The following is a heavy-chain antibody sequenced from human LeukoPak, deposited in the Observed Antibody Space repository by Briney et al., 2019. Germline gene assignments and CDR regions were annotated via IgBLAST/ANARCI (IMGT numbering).Heavy chain of an antibody. D-gene: IGHD1-26*01. V-gene: IGHV4-39*01. J-gene: IGHJ4*02. CDR2: IYYSGST. Sequence: SETLPLTCTVSGGSISSSSYYWGWIRQPPGKGLEWIGSIYYSGSTYYNPSLKSRVTISVDTSKNQFSLKLSSVTAADTAVYYCAREDSGGSYYRYPLIDYWGQGTLVTVSS. CDR3: AREDSGGSYYRYPLIDY. CDR1: GGSISSSSYY.